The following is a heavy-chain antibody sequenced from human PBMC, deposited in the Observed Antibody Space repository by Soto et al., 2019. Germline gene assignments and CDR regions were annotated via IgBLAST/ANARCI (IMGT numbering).Heavy chain of an antibody. CDR1: GFTFSNAW. CDR2: IKSRTEGETT. D-gene: IGHD2-2*01. J-gene: IGHJ4*02. Sequence: EVQLVESGGGLVKPGGSLRLSCAGSGFTFSNAWLSWVRQAPGKGLEWVGRIKSRTEGETTDYAAPVKGRFTISRDDSQNTVVLHMNSLKTENTGMYYCTTDPDIIVVPADSYFDYWGQGTLVTVSS. V-gene: IGHV3-15*01. CDR3: TTDPDIIVVPADSYFDY.